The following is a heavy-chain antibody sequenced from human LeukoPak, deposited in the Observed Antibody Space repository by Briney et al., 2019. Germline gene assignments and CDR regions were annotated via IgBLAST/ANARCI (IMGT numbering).Heavy chain of an antibody. J-gene: IGHJ4*02. Sequence: GRSLRLSCAASGFTFDDYAMHWVRQAPGKGLEWVSGISWNSGSIGYADSVKGRFTISRDNAKNSLYLQMNSLRAEDMALYYCAKAGSGYYDSSGSPGVDYWGQGTLVTVSS. D-gene: IGHD3-22*01. V-gene: IGHV3-9*03. CDR2: ISWNSGSI. CDR3: AKAGSGYYDSSGSPGVDY. CDR1: GFTFDDYA.